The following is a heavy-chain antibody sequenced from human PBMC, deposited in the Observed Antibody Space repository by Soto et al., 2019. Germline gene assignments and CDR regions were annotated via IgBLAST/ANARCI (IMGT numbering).Heavy chain of an antibody. J-gene: IGHJ4*02. CDR1: GGSISSGGYY. CDR3: ASMIGDPVLSFDS. CDR2: IYYSGST. Sequence: SETLSLTCTVSGGSISSGGYYWSWIRQHPGKGLEWIGYIYYSGSTYYNPSLKSRVTISVDTSENQFSLKLSSVTAADTAVYYCASMIGDPVLSFDSWGQGTLVTVSS. V-gene: IGHV4-31*03. D-gene: IGHD3-10*02.